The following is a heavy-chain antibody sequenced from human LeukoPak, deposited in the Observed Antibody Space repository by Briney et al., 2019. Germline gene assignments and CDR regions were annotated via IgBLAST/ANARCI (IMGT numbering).Heavy chain of an antibody. J-gene: IGHJ4*02. CDR3: ARRSGSYFDY. D-gene: IGHD1-26*01. Sequence: SETLSLTGAVYGGSFSGYYWSWIRQPPGKGLEWIGEINHSGSTNYNPSLKSRVTISVDTSKDQFSLKLSSVTAADTAVYYCARRSGSYFDYWGQGTLVTVS. CDR2: INHSGST. V-gene: IGHV4-34*01. CDR1: GGSFSGYY.